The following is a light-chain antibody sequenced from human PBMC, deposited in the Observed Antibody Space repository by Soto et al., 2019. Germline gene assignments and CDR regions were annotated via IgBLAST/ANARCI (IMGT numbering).Light chain of an antibody. CDR3: QHRNNWPWT. J-gene: IGKJ1*01. CDR2: DAS. CDR1: RSVGRY. V-gene: IGKV3-11*01. Sequence: EIVLTQSPAILSLSPGERATLSCRASRSVGRYLVWDEQKPGQAPSLLIYDASNRATGVPARLSRSGSGTDFALTISSLESEDFAVYYCQHRNNWPWTLGQGTRVEI.